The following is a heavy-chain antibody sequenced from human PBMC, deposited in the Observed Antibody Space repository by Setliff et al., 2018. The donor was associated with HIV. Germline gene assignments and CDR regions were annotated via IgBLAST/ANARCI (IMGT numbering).Heavy chain of an antibody. Sequence: GGSLRLSCAASGFTFTTYWMGWVRQAPGKGLEWLGFISYDGNNEYYADSVRGRFTISRDNSKNTLFLQMNTLRAEDTAVYFCARGEVRFRPPVPTAGGYLQHWGQGTLVTVSS. J-gene: IGHJ1*01. CDR3: ARGEVRFRPPVPTAGGYLQH. V-gene: IGHV3-30*03. CDR2: ISYDGNNE. D-gene: IGHD3-3*01. CDR1: GFTFTTYW.